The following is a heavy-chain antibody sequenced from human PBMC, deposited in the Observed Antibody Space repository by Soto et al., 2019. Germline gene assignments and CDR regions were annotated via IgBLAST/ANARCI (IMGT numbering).Heavy chain of an antibody. Sequence: ASVKVSCKASAYTFTTYGISWVRQAPGQGLEGMGWISAYNGNTNYAQKLQGRVTMTTDTSTSTAYMELRSLRSDDTAVYYCARGITVTTHDYWGQGTLVTVSS. CDR3: ARGITVTTHDY. J-gene: IGHJ4*02. D-gene: IGHD4-17*01. CDR2: ISAYNGNT. CDR1: AYTFTTYG. V-gene: IGHV1-18*01.